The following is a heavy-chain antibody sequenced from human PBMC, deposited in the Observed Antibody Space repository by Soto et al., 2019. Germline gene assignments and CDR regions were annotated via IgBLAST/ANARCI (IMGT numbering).Heavy chain of an antibody. D-gene: IGHD3-3*01. CDR1: GFTFSSYE. CDR3: ARDLPGEDFWSGYYPKPIFDY. CDR2: ISGSGSTI. J-gene: IGHJ4*02. V-gene: IGHV3-48*03. Sequence: PGGSLKLSCAASGFTFSSYEMNWVRQAPGKGLEWVSYISGSGSTIYYADSVKGRFTISRDNAKNSLYLQMNSLRAEDTAVYYCARDLPGEDFWSGYYPKPIFDYWGQGTLVTVSS.